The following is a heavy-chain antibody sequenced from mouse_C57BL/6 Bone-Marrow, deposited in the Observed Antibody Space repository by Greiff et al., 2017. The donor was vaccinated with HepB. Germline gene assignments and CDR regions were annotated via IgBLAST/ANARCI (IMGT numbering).Heavy chain of an antibody. D-gene: IGHD1-1*01. J-gene: IGHJ3*01. CDR2: ISGGGGNT. V-gene: IGHV5-9*01. CDR3: ARHGPPYYYGSSYGFAY. Sequence: DVHLVESGGGLVKPGGSLKLSCAASGFTFSSYTMSWVRQTPEKRLEWVATISGGGGNTYYPDSVKGRFTISRDNAKNTLYLQMSSLRSEDTALYYCARHGPPYYYGSSYGFAYWGQGTLVTVSA. CDR1: GFTFSSYT.